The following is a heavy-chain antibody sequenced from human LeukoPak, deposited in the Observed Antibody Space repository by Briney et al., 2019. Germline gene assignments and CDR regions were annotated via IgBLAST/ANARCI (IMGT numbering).Heavy chain of an antibody. V-gene: IGHV4-34*01. CDR3: ARDPYSSSWVRAHYYYYGMDV. D-gene: IGHD6-13*01. Sequence: PSETLSLTCAVYGGSFSGYYWSWIRQPPGKGLEWIGEINHSGSTNYNPSLKSRVTISVVTSKNQFSLKLSSVTAADTAVYYCARDPYSSSWVRAHYYYYGMDVWGQGTTVTVSS. CDR1: GGSFSGYY. CDR2: INHSGST. J-gene: IGHJ6*02.